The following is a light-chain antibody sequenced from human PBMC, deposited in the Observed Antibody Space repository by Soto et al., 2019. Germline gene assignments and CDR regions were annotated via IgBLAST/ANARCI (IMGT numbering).Light chain of an antibody. J-gene: IGKJ4*01. CDR2: AAS. Sequence: IQLTQSPSSLSASVGDRVTITCRASQDIAIYLAWYQQKPGEAPKLLIYAASTLYGGVPSRFSGSGSGTDFAHTITSLQAEEFATYYCQQLRMYPSTVGGGTKVEIK. CDR3: QQLRMYPST. CDR1: QDIAIY. V-gene: IGKV1-9*01.